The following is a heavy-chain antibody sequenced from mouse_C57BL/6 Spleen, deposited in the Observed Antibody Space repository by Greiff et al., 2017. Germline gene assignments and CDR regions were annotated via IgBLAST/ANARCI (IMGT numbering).Heavy chain of an antibody. V-gene: IGHV1-19*01. CDR3: ARYDYDEEGYAMDY. CDR2: INPYNGGT. J-gene: IGHJ4*01. CDR1: GYTFTDYY. Sequence: VQLQQSGPVLVKPGASVKMSCKASGYTFTDYYMNWVKQSHGKSLEWIGVINPYNGGTSYNQKFKGKATLTVDKSSSTAYMELNSLTSEDSAVXYCARYDYDEEGYAMDYWGQGTSVTVSS. D-gene: IGHD2-4*01.